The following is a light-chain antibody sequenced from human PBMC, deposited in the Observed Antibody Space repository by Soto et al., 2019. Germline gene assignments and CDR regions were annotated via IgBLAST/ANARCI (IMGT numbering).Light chain of an antibody. CDR2: EVN. J-gene: IGLJ3*02. CDR1: SSDVGGYNF. CDR3: SSYTSSNTLV. Sequence: QSALTQPASVSGSPGQSITIPCTGTSSDVGGYNFVSWYQQHPGKAPKLMIYEVNKRPSGVSNRFSGSKSANTASLTISGLQAEDEADYYCSSYTSSNTLVFGGGTKVTVL. V-gene: IGLV2-14*01.